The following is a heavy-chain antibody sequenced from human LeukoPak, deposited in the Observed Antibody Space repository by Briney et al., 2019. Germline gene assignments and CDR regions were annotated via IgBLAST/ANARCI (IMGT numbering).Heavy chain of an antibody. Sequence: PSETLSLTCIVSGGSISSSSYYWGWIRQPPGKGLEWIGSIYYSGSTYYNPSLKSRVTIFVDTSKNQFSLRLSSVTAADTAVYYCARRGKWLVRDAFDIWGQGTMVTVSS. J-gene: IGHJ3*02. D-gene: IGHD6-19*01. CDR3: ARRGKWLVRDAFDI. V-gene: IGHV4-39*01. CDR1: GGSISSSSYY. CDR2: IYYSGST.